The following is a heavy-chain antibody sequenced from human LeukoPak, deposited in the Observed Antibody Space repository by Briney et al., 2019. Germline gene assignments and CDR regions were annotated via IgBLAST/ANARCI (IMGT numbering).Heavy chain of an antibody. CDR2: IYHSGST. V-gene: IGHV4-30-2*01. CDR3: ARGPSWGSAYFDY. J-gene: IGHJ4*02. Sequence: LSLTCTVSGGSISSGGYYWSWIRQPPGKGLEWIGYIYHSGSTYYNPSLKSRVTISVDRSKNQISLNLTSVTAADTAVYYCARGPSWGSAYFDYWGQGTLVTVSS. D-gene: IGHD7-27*01. CDR1: GGSISSGGYY.